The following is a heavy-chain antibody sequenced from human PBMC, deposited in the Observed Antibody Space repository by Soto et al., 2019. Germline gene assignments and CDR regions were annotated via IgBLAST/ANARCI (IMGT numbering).Heavy chain of an antibody. CDR2: ISYDGSNK. J-gene: IGHJ4*02. Sequence: ESGGGVVQPGRSLRLSCAASGFTFSSYGMHWVRQAPGKGLEWVAVISYDGSNKYYADSVKGRFTISRDNSKNTLYLQMNSLRAEDTAVYYCAKIQLSGDSSQHNFDYWGQGTLVTVSS. CDR3: AKIQLSGDSSQHNFDY. CDR1: GFTFSSYG. D-gene: IGHD1-1*01. V-gene: IGHV3-30*18.